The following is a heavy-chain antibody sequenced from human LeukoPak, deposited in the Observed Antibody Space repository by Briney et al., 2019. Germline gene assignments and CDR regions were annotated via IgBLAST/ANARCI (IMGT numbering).Heavy chain of an antibody. CDR1: GGSISSSNW. CDR2: IYHSGST. Sequence: PSETLSLTCAVSGGSISSSNWWSWVRQPPGKGLEWIGEIYHSGSTSYNPSLKSGVTISVDTSKNQFSLKLSSVTAADTAVYYCARQEVEMATIFWGQGTMVTVSS. V-gene: IGHV4-4*02. J-gene: IGHJ3*01. CDR3: ARQEVEMATIF. D-gene: IGHD5-24*01.